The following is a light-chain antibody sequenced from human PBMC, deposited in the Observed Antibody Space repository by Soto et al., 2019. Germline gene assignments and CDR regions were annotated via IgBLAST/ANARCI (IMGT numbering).Light chain of an antibody. Sequence: DIVMTQSPLSLPVTPGEPASISCTSSQSLLNSNGNNYLDWYVQKPGQSPQLLIHLGSKRASGVXDXCSGSGSGTSFTLKISRVEAEDVGVYYCMQPLRNPWTFGQGTKVEIK. V-gene: IGKV2-28*01. J-gene: IGKJ1*01. CDR2: LGS. CDR3: MQPLRNPWT. CDR1: QSLLNSNGNNY.